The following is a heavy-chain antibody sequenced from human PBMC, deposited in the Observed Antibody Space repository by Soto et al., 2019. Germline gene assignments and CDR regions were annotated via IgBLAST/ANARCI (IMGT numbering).Heavy chain of an antibody. D-gene: IGHD6-13*01. J-gene: IGHJ6*02. Sequence: GGSLRLSCTASGFTFGDYAMSWFRQAPGKGLEWVGFIRSKAYGGTTEYAASVKGRFTISRDDSKSIAYLQMNSLKTEDTAVYYCTRDPPTYSSLPRYYYYYGMDVWGQGTTVTVSS. CDR3: TRDPPTYSSLPRYYYYYGMDV. V-gene: IGHV3-49*03. CDR1: GFTFGDYA. CDR2: IRSKAYGGTT.